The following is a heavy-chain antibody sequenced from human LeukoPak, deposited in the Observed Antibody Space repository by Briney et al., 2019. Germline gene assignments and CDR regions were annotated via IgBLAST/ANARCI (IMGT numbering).Heavy chain of an antibody. CDR1: GFTFSTYA. D-gene: IGHD6-19*01. V-gene: IGHV3-23*01. J-gene: IGHJ4*02. CDR3: AKSGPVPGSTMRGFDY. Sequence: GGSLRLSCAASGFTFSTYAMSWVCQAPGKGLEWVSVISGSGGSTYYADSVKGRFTISRDNSKNTLYLQLNSLRAEDTAVYYCAKSGPVPGSTMRGFDYWGQGTLVTVSS. CDR2: ISGSGGST.